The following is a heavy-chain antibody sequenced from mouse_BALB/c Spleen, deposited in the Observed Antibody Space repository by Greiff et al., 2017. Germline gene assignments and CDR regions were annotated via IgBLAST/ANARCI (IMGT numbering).Heavy chain of an antibody. CDR2: IWSGGST. D-gene: IGHD1-1*01. J-gene: IGHJ4*01. Sequence: QVQLQQSGPGLVQPSQSLSITCTVSGFSLTSYGVHWVRQSPGKGLEWLGVIWSGGSTDYNAAFISRLSISKDNSKSQVFFKMNSLQANDTAIYYCASSGGYGSRRDAMDYWGQGTSVTVSS. V-gene: IGHV2-2*02. CDR3: ASSGGYGSRRDAMDY. CDR1: GFSLTSYG.